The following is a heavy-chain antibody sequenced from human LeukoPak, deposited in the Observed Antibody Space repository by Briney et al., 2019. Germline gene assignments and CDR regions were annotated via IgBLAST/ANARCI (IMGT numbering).Heavy chain of an antibody. Sequence: GGSQRLSWAPFVFTFEAFGMKWVRHLPGEGPGGVCCNEWYGGGRRYADSVKGRFSISRDNAKNSLYLQMNCLRVDDTAFYYCARDAVPSGRSWFDPWGQGTLVTVSS. V-gene: IGHV3-20*04. CDR3: ARDAVPSGRSWFDP. CDR1: VFTFEAFG. J-gene: IGHJ5*02. D-gene: IGHD4-17*01. CDR2: NEWYGGGR.